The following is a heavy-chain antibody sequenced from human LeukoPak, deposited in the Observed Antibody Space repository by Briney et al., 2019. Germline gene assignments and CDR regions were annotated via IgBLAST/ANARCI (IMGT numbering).Heavy chain of an antibody. CDR1: GYTFPANY. D-gene: IGHD1-1*01. Sequence: ASVKVSCKASGYTFPANYMHWVRQAPGQGLEWMGWINPNSGGSNCAQKFQGRVTMTRETSISTAYMELSRLSSDDTAVYYCARIQVSDDNWGFFDYWGQGTLVTVSS. J-gene: IGHJ4*02. CDR3: ARIQVSDDNWGFFDY. V-gene: IGHV1-2*02. CDR2: INPNSGGS.